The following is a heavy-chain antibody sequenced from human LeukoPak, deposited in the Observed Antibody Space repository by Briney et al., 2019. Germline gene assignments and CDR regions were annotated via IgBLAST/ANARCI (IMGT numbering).Heavy chain of an antibody. CDR3: ARNEAAASTHYFDY. CDR2: ISYDGSNK. V-gene: IGHV3-30*04. D-gene: IGHD6-13*01. Sequence: PGGSLRLSCAASGFTFSSYAMHWVRQAPGKGLEWVAVISYDGSNKYYADSVKGRFTISRDNSKNTLYLQMNSLRAEDTAVYYCARNEAAASTHYFDYWGQGALVTVSS. CDR1: GFTFSSYA. J-gene: IGHJ4*02.